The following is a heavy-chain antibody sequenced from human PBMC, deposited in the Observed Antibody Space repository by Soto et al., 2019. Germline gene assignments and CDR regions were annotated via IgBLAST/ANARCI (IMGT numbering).Heavy chain of an antibody. J-gene: IGHJ1*01. D-gene: IGHD7-27*01. V-gene: IGHV4-59*08. CDR3: AKNWNWGSLVH. CDR2: IYYGGST. Sequence: PSETLAPTSNFSGNSIRTDYWSWIRQSPGKGLEWIGFIYYGGSTNYNPSLKSRVTISVDTPKNQFSLKLSSVTAADTAVYYCAKNWNWGSLVHWGQG. CDR1: GNSIRTDY.